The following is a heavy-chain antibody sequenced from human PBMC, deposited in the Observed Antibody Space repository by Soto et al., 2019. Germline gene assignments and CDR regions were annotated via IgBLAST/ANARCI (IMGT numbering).Heavy chain of an antibody. D-gene: IGHD5-12*01. V-gene: IGHV4-61*01. CDR2: IYYSGST. CDR1: GGSVSSGSYY. J-gene: IGHJ5*02. CDR3: ARQGEMATIVRFDP. Sequence: SETLSLTCTVSGGSVSSGSYYWSWIRQPPGKGLEWIGYIYYSGSTNYNPSLKSRVTISVDTSKNQFSLKLSSVTAADTAVYYCARQGEMATIVRFDPWGQGTLVTVSS.